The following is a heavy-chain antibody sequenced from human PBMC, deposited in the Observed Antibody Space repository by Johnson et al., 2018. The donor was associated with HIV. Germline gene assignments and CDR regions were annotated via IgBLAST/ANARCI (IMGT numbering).Heavy chain of an antibody. V-gene: IGHV3-30*02. J-gene: IGHJ3*02. CDR2: IRYDGSNK. D-gene: IGHD4-23*01. CDR3: AKESETYGGNIGFQHAFDI. Sequence: HVQLVESGGGVVQPGRSLRLSCAASGFTFSSYGMHWVRQAPGKGLEWVAFIRYDGSNKYYADSVKGRFTISRDNSKNTLYLQMNSLRADDTAVYYCAKESETYGGNIGFQHAFDIWGQGTMVTVSS. CDR1: GFTFSSYG.